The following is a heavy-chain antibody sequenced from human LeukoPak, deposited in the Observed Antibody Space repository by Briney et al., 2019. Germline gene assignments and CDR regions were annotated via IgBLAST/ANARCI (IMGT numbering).Heavy chain of an antibody. CDR3: SRDPGGTYSGYNFLDY. CDR2: IRGKAYGGTT. J-gene: IGHJ4*02. CDR1: GFTFGDYT. V-gene: IGHV3-49*04. Sequence: GGSPRHSCTASGFTFGDYTMSWVRQAPGKGLEWVGFIRGKAYGGTTEYAATVKGRLTISRDDSKSIAYLQMNSLKTEDTAVYYCSRDPGGTYSGYNFLDYWGQGTLVTVSS. D-gene: IGHD5-12*01.